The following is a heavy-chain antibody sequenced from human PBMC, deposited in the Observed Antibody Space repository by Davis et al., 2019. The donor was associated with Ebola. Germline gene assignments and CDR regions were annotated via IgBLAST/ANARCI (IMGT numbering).Heavy chain of an antibody. CDR2: ISYDGSNK. CDR1: GFTFSSYA. J-gene: IGHJ6*02. D-gene: IGHD6-13*01. Sequence: GESLKISCAASGFTFSSYAMHWVRQAPGKGLEWVAVISYDGSNKYYADSVKGRFTISRDNSQNTLFLQMNSLRADDTAVYYCAKVIDNSAWYGYALDVWGQGTTVPVSS. CDR3: AKVIDNSAWYGYALDV. V-gene: IGHV3-30*04.